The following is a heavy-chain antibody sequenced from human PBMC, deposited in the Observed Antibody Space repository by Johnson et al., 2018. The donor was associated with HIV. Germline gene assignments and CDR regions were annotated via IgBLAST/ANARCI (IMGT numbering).Heavy chain of an antibody. Sequence: VQLMESGGGLVQPGGSLRLSCAASGFTFTNYWMTWVRQAPGKGLEWVANIKQDGSKKYYVDSVRGRFTISRDNAKNSVILEMNSLRAEDTAVYYCARPYSDYVYGAFDIWGPGTVVTISS. D-gene: IGHD4-11*01. CDR3: ARPYSDYVYGAFDI. CDR1: GFTFTNYW. J-gene: IGHJ3*02. CDR2: IKQDGSKK. V-gene: IGHV3-7*01.